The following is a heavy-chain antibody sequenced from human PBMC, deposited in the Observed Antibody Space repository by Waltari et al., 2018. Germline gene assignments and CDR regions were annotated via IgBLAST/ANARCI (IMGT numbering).Heavy chain of an antibody. V-gene: IGHV3-23*04. CDR1: GFTLSCLG. D-gene: IGHD6-19*01. Sequence: EVQLVESGGGLVQPGGSLRLPCPASGFTLSCLGRSWVRQAPGKGLEWVSGITPGGAPYYADFVRGRFTISRDNSNNMLFLQMNSLRVDDTAIYYCAKEIPYSNGWLHIDSWGQGTLVSVPS. CDR3: AKEIPYSNGWLHIDS. CDR2: ITPGGAP. J-gene: IGHJ4*02.